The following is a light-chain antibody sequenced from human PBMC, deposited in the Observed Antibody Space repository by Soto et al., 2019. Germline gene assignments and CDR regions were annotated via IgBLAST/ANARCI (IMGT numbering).Light chain of an antibody. CDR3: AAWDDSLSGPV. CDR2: STD. J-gene: IGLJ2*01. Sequence: QSVLTQSPSASGTPGQRVTVSCSGSSSNIGTNYVYWYQQLPGTAPKVLIYSTDKRPSGVPDRFSGSKSGTSASLASSGIRSEDEADYYCAAWDDSLSGPVFGGGTKLAVL. CDR1: SSNIGTNY. V-gene: IGLV1-47*01.